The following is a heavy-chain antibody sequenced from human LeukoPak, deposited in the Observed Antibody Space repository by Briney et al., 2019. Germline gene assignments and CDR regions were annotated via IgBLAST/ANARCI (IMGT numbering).Heavy chain of an antibody. CDR2: ISYDGSNK. CDR3: AKATMVRGVINYCYYGMDV. D-gene: IGHD3-10*01. J-gene: IGHJ6*02. Sequence: GGSLRLSCAASGFTFSSYGMHWVRQAPGKGLEWVAVISYDGSNKYYADSVKGRFTISRDNSKNTLYLQMNSLRAEDTAVYYCAKATMVRGVINYCYYGMDVWGQGTTVTVPS. CDR1: GFTFSSYG. V-gene: IGHV3-30*18.